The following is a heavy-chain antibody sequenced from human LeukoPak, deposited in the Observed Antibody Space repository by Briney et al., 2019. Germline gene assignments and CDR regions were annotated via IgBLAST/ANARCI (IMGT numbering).Heavy chain of an antibody. V-gene: IGHV4-34*01. Sequence: SETLSLTCAVYGGSFSGYYWSWIRQPPEKGLEWIGEINHGGSTNYNPSLKSRVTISVDTSKNQFSLKLSSVTAADTVVYFCARGMAVGYDYNWFDSWGPGTLVTVSS. CDR3: ARGMAVGYDYNWFDS. CDR1: GGSFSGYY. CDR2: INHGGST. D-gene: IGHD5-12*01. J-gene: IGHJ5*01.